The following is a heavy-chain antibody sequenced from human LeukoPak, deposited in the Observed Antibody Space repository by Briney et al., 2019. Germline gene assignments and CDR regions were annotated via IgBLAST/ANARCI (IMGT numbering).Heavy chain of an antibody. V-gene: IGHV1-18*01. Sequence: ASVKVSCKASGYTFTSYGITWVRQAPGQGLEWMGWISAYNGNTNYAQKFQGRVTMTTDTSTSTAYMELRSLRSDDTAVYYCARNRGSHRYYYGLDVWGQGTTVTVSS. CDR2: ISAYNGNT. D-gene: IGHD1-26*01. J-gene: IGHJ6*02. CDR3: ARNRGSHRYYYGLDV. CDR1: GYTFTSYG.